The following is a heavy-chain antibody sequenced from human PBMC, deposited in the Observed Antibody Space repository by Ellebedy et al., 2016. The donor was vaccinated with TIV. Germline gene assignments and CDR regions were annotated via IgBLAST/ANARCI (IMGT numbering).Heavy chain of an antibody. V-gene: IGHV4-34*01. CDR1: GGSFSGYY. Sequence: SETLSLTXAVYGGSFSGYYWSWIRQPPGKGLEWIGEINHSGSTNYNPSLKSRVTISVGTSKNQFSLKLSSVTAADTAVYYCARDFGWCSTSCLGGMDVWGQGTTVTVSS. CDR2: INHSGST. J-gene: IGHJ6*02. D-gene: IGHD2-2*01. CDR3: ARDFGWCSTSCLGGMDV.